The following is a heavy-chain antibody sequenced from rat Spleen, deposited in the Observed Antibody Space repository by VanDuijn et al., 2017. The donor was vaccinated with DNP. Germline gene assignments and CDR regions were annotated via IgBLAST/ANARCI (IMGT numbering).Heavy chain of an antibody. CDR2: ISYDGSST. CDR1: GFTFSNYD. V-gene: IGHV5-7*01. J-gene: IGHJ2*01. D-gene: IGHD4-3*01. Sequence: EVQLVESGGGLVQPGRSMKLSCAASGFTFSNYDMAWVRQAPKKGLEWVATISYDGSSTYYRDSVKGRFTISRDNAKSTLYLQMDSLRSEDTATYYCAKPRIIRGRAFDYWGQGVMVTVSS. CDR3: AKPRIIRGRAFDY.